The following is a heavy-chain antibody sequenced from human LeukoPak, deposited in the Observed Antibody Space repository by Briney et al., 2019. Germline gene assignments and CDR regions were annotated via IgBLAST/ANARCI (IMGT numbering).Heavy chain of an antibody. Sequence: TSETLSLTCAVSGGSSSSSNWGRWVRQHPGKGLEWMTYISSNSSTIYYADSVKGRFTISRDNAKNSLYLQMNSLRAEDTAVYYCARERLYGSGSYYEGLDAFDIWGQGTMVTVSS. V-gene: IGHV3-48*04. J-gene: IGHJ3*02. D-gene: IGHD3-10*01. CDR2: ISSNSSTI. CDR1: GSSSSSNW. CDR3: ARERLYGSGSYYEGLDAFDI.